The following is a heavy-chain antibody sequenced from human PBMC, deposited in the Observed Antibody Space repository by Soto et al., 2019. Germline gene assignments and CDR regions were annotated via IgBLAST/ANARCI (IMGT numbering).Heavy chain of an antibody. D-gene: IGHD6-13*01. Sequence: ASVKVSCKASGYTFTSYYMHWVRQATGQGLEWMGIINPSGGSTSYAQKFQGRVTITADESTSTAYMELSSLRSEDTAVYYCARDYPDSSSWSGWFDPWGQGTLVTVSS. CDR1: GYTFTSYY. V-gene: IGHV1-46*01. J-gene: IGHJ5*02. CDR2: INPSGGST. CDR3: ARDYPDSSSWSGWFDP.